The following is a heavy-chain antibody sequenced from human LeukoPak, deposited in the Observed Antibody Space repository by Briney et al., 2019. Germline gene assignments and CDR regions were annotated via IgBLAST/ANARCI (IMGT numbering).Heavy chain of an antibody. CDR3: ARENDDFWSGYYTGYFDY. V-gene: IGHV4-4*07. D-gene: IGHD3-3*01. CDR1: GGSISSYY. J-gene: IGHJ4*02. Sequence: SETLSLTCTVSGGSISSYYRSWIRQPAGKGLEWIGRIYTSGSTNYNPSLKSRVTMSVDTSKNQFSPKLSSVTAADTAVYYCARENDDFWSGYYTGYFDYWGQGTLVTVSS. CDR2: IYTSGST.